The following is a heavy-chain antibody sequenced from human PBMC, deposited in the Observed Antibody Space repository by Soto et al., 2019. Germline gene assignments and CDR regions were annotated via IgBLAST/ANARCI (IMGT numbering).Heavy chain of an antibody. J-gene: IGHJ4*02. D-gene: IGHD2-21*02. CDR3: ARLPKGSLVTA. V-gene: IGHV3-48*02. CDR1: GFSFSDYS. CDR2: ISSSSDNT. Sequence: LVESGGGLVYPGGSLRLSCVASGFSFSDYSMNWVRQAPGKGLQWVSYISSSSDNTYYADSVKGRFTVSRDNAKNALFLQMNSLRDDDTATYYCARLPKGSLVTAWGQGTRVTVFS.